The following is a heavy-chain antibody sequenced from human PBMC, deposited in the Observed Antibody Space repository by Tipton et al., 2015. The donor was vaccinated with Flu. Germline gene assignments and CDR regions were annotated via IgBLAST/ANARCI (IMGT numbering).Heavy chain of an antibody. J-gene: IGHJ5*02. Sequence: TLSLTCTVSGGSVSSAGSYWTWIRQSPGKGLEFIGQIFNSGNTDYNPSLKSRLTISVDTSKNQFSLKLTSVTAADTAVYFCARHRPYGDWLDPWGQGTLVTVSS. V-gene: IGHV4-61*08. CDR1: GGSVSSAGSY. D-gene: IGHD2-21*01. CDR3: ARHRPYGDWLDP. CDR2: IFNSGNT.